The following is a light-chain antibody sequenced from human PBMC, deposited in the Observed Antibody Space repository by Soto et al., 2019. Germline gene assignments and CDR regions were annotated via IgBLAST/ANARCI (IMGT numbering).Light chain of an antibody. J-gene: IGKJ2*01. CDR3: QQSYDLPRT. CDR2: FVS. CDR1: QSVSKY. Sequence: DIQLTQSPSSRSASVGDTLTISCRTNQSVSKYMNWYKQKPGTAPKPLIYFVSSLQIGVPSRFSGSRSATDFTLTISSLQTEDFATYYCQQSYDLPRTFGQGTRLDIK. V-gene: IGKV1-39*01.